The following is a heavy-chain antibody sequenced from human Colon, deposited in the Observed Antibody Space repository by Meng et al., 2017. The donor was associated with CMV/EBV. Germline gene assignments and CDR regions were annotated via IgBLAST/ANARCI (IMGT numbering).Heavy chain of an antibody. Sequence: GESLKISCGASGFSFYSYALGWVRQAPGKGLEWVSAISGTGGNTYYADSVRGRFTISRDNSKDTLYLQLNNLRGDDTAVYYCAKIQRGNFDYWGQGTLVTVSS. CDR1: GFSFYSYA. CDR2: ISGTGGNT. D-gene: IGHD3-10*01. V-gene: IGHV3-23*01. CDR3: AKIQRGNFDY. J-gene: IGHJ4*02.